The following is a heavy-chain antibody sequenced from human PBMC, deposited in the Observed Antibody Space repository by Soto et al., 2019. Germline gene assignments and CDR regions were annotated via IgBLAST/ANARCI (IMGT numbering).Heavy chain of an antibody. CDR3: AKSRVFIGAIVTLLDS. CDR2: ISNNGDTA. CDR1: GFTFSSYA. V-gene: IGHV3-23*01. D-gene: IGHD3-16*02. Sequence: EVQLLESGGGLVQPGGSLTLSCATSGFTFSSYAMVWVRQAAEKGLEWVASISNNGDTAYYADSVKGRFTISRGNSENSRYLQINGLRADDTALYFCAKSRVFIGAIVTLLDSWGQGTQVTVSS. J-gene: IGHJ4*02.